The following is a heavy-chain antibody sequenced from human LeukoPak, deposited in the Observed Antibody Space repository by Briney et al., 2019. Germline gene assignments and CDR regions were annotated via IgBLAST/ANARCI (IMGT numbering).Heavy chain of an antibody. CDR2: IYTSGST. V-gene: IGHV4-4*07. D-gene: IGHD2-2*01. J-gene: IGHJ4*02. CDR3: ARDLPGYCSSTSCYGHFDY. CDR1: GGSISSYY. Sequence: SETLSLTCTVYGGSISSYYWSWIRQPAGKGLEWIGRIYTSGSTNYNPSLKSRVTMSVDTSKNQFSLKLSSVTAADTAVYYCARDLPGYCSSTSCYGHFDYWGQGTLVTVSS.